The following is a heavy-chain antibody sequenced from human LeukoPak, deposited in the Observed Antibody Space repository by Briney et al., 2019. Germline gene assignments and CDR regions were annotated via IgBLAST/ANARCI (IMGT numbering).Heavy chain of an antibody. Sequence: GGSLRLSCAASGFTFSSYAMSWFRQAPGKGLEWVSAISGSGGSTYYADSVKGRLTISRDDSRSVVYLQMNSLRAEDTAVYYCARSGVVTCHYWGQGILVTVSP. CDR1: GFTFSSYA. CDR3: ARSGVVTCHY. D-gene: IGHD4-23*01. J-gene: IGHJ4*02. V-gene: IGHV3-23*01. CDR2: ISGSGGST.